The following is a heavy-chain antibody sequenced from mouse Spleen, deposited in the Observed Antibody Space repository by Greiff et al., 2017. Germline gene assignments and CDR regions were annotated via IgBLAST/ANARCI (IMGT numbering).Heavy chain of an antibody. D-gene: IGHD3-1*01. Sequence: DVKLVESGGGLVKPGGSLKLSCAASGFTFSSYAMSWVRQTPEKRLEWVATISDGGSYTYYPDNVKGRFTISRDNAKNNLYLQMSHLKSEDTAMYYCAREALAWFAYWGQGTLVTVSA. CDR1: GFTFSSYA. CDR2: ISDGGSYT. CDR3: AREALAWFAY. J-gene: IGHJ3*01. V-gene: IGHV5-4*01.